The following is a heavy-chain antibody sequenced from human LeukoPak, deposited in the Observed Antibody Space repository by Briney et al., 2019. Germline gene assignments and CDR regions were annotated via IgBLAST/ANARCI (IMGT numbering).Heavy chain of an antibody. CDR3: ARDGAAAGLYFDL. V-gene: IGHV3-7*01. D-gene: IGHD6-13*01. CDR2: IRQDGSEK. Sequence: GGSLRLSCEVSGVTFTDYWMNWVRQAPGKGPEWVASIRQDGSEKTYVDSVKGRFTISRDNTKNSLSLQLNGLRAEDTAVYYCARDGAAAGLYFDLWGQGTLVTVSS. CDR1: GVTFTDYW. J-gene: IGHJ4*01.